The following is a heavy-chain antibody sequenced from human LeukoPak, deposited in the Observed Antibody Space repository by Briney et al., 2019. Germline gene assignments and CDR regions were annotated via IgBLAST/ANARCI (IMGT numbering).Heavy chain of an antibody. CDR1: GYTLTDLS. V-gene: IGHV1-24*01. D-gene: IGHD4-17*01. CDR2: LDPADSET. CDR3: ATHRTTVITGLVY. J-gene: IGHJ4*02. Sequence: ASVKVCCKVSGYTLTDLSTHWVRQAPGKGLEWMGGLDPADSETIYAQKFQGRVTMTEDTSTDTAYMELNSLRSEDTAVYYCATHRTTVITGLVYWGQGTLVTVSS.